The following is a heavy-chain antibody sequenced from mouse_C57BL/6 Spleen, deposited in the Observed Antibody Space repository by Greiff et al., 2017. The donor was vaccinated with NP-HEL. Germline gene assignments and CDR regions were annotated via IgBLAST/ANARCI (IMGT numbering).Heavy chain of an antibody. CDR3: AKIPYYYGSSHYAMDY. CDR1: GFSLTSYG. CDR2: IWRGGST. V-gene: IGHV2-5*01. J-gene: IGHJ4*01. D-gene: IGHD1-1*01. Sequence: QVQLKQSGPGLVQPSQSLSITCTVSGFSLTSYGVHWVRQSPGKGLEWLGVIWRGGSTDYNAAFMSRLSITKDNSKSQVFFKMNSLQADDTAIYYCAKIPYYYGSSHYAMDYWGQGTSVTVSS.